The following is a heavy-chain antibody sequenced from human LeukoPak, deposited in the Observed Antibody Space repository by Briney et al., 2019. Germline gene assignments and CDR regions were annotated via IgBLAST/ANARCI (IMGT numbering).Heavy chain of an antibody. V-gene: IGHV4-59*01. Sequence: SETLSLTCTVSGGSISSYYWSWIRHPPGQGLEWLGYIYYSGCTSYSPSLKSRVTISVDTSKNQFSLRLTSVTAADTAVYYCARQEQQLIYNWFDPWGQGTLVTVSS. D-gene: IGHD6-13*01. CDR3: ARQEQQLIYNWFDP. CDR2: IYYSGCT. J-gene: IGHJ5*02. CDR1: GGSISSYY.